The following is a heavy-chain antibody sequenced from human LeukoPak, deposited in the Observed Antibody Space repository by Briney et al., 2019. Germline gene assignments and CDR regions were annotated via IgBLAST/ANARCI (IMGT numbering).Heavy chain of an antibody. CDR3: AREALLWFGEQY. CDR2: INPSGGST. D-gene: IGHD3-10*01. Sequence: ASVKVSCKASGYTFTSYYMHWVRQAPGQGREWMGIINPSGGSTSYAQKFQGGVTMTRDTSTSTVYMELSSLRSEDTAVYYCAREALLWFGEQYWGQGTLVTVSS. V-gene: IGHV1-46*01. CDR1: GYTFTSYY. J-gene: IGHJ4*02.